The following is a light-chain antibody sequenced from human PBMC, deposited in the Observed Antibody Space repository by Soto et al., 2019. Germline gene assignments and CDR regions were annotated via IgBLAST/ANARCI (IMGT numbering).Light chain of an antibody. CDR1: ISDVGGYNY. Sequence: QSALTQPRSVCGSPGQSVTISCTGTISDVGGYNYVSWYQQHPGKAPKLMIYDVSKRPSGVPDRFSGSKSGNTASLTISGLQAEDEADYYCCSYAGSYTYVFGTGTKVTV. V-gene: IGLV2-11*01. CDR3: CSYAGSYTYV. CDR2: DVS. J-gene: IGLJ1*01.